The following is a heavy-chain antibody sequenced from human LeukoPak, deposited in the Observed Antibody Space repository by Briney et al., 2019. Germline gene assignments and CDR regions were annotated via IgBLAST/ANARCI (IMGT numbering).Heavy chain of an antibody. D-gene: IGHD5-18*01. J-gene: IGHJ4*02. CDR2: INGVASRT. V-gene: IGHV3-74*01. CDR1: GLTLSGFW. CDR3: ARARGNTYGYFEY. Sequence: GGSLRLSCAASGLTLSGFWMQWVRQAPGKGLVWGSRINGVASRTSYADSVKGRFTISRDNAKSTLYLQMNSLRVEDTAVYYCARARGNTYGYFEYWGQGTLVTVSS.